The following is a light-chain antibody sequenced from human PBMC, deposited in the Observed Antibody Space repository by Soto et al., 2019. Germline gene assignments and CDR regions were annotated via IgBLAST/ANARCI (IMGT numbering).Light chain of an antibody. CDR1: SGHSSYA. V-gene: IGLV4-69*01. CDR3: QTWGTGIYV. CDR2: LNSDGTH. Sequence: QSVLTQSPSASASLGASVKLTCTLSSGHSSYAIAWHQQQPEKGPRYLMKLNSDGTHSKGDGIPDRFSGSSSGAERYLTISRLQSEDEADYYCQTWGTGIYVFAGGTQRTVL. J-gene: IGLJ7*01.